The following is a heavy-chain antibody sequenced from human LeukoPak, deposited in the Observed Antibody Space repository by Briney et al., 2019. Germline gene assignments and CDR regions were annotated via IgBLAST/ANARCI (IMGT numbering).Heavy chain of an antibody. CDR2: IIPMFGTP. D-gene: IGHD3-3*01. CDR1: GGTFSNYA. J-gene: IGHJ3*02. CDR3: ARGGGGHLEWLAVAAFDI. Sequence: SVKVSCKASGGTFSNYAMNWVRQAPGQGLEWMGGIIPMFGTPNYAQKFQGRVTITTDESTSTGYMELRSLRAADTAVYYCARGGGGHLEWLAVAAFDIWGQGTMVTVSS. V-gene: IGHV1-69*05.